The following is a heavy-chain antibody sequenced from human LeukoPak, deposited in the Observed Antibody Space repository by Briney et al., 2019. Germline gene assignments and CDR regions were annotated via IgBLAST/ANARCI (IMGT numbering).Heavy chain of an antibody. CDR3: AKHRGYSYNNPDY. CDR1: GYTFTGYY. D-gene: IGHD5-18*01. V-gene: IGHV1-18*04. Sequence: ASVKVSCKASGYTFTGYYMHWVRQAPGQGLEWMGWISAYNGNTNYAQKLQGRVTMTTDTSTSTAYMELRSLRSDDTAVYYCAKHRGYSYNNPDYWGQGTLVTVSS. CDR2: ISAYNGNT. J-gene: IGHJ4*02.